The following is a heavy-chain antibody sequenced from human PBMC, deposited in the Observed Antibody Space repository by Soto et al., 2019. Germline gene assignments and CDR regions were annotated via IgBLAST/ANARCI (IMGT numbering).Heavy chain of an antibody. Sequence: GGSLRLSCAASGFTFSSYGMHWVRQAPGKGLEWVAVIWYDGSNKYYADSVKGRFTISRDNSKNTLYLQMNSLRAEDRAVYYCARGIDTDTAIDNYYYYMDVWGKGTTVTVSS. CDR2: IWYDGSNK. J-gene: IGHJ6*03. CDR3: ARGIDTDTAIDNYYYYMDV. CDR1: GFTFSSYG. V-gene: IGHV3-33*01. D-gene: IGHD5-18*01.